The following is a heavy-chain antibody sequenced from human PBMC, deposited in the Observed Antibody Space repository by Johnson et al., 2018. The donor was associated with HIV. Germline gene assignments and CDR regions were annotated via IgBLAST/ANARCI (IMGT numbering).Heavy chain of an antibody. CDR2: IRQDGSEK. CDR1: GFTFSPFW. V-gene: IGHV3-7*05. D-gene: IGHD1-26*01. Sequence: EVQLVESGGGLVQPGGSLRLSCSASGFTFSPFWMTWVRQAPGKGLEWVASIRQDGSEKYYVDSVKGRFTISRDNAKNSLYLQMNSLRAEDTAIYYCARDLRVGAIDAFDIWGQGTMVTVSS. CDR3: ARDLRVGAIDAFDI. J-gene: IGHJ3*02.